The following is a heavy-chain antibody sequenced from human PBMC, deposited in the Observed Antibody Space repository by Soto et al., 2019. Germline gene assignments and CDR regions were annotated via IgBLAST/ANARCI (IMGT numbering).Heavy chain of an antibody. D-gene: IGHD1-26*01. J-gene: IGHJ4*02. Sequence: SETLSLTCTVSGGSISSYYWSWIRQPPGKGLEWIGYIYYSGSTNYNPSLKSRVTISVDTSKNQFSLKLSSVTAADTAVYYCARDPGVWELFPYDYWGQGTLVTVSS. CDR2: IYYSGST. CDR3: ARDPGVWELFPYDY. CDR1: GGSISSYY. V-gene: IGHV4-59*01.